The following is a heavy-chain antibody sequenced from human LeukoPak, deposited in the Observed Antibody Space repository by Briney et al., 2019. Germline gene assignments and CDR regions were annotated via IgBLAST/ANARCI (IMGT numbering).Heavy chain of an antibody. CDR2: IFYSGST. J-gene: IGHJ4*02. Sequence: SETLSLSCTVSGGSISGYYWSWIRQPPGKGLECVGYIFYSGSTNYNPSLKSRVIISVDTSKNQFSLKLSSVTAADTAVYYCARARYYYDSSGYLYFDYWGQGTLVTVSS. CDR1: GGSISGYY. D-gene: IGHD3-22*01. V-gene: IGHV4-59*01. CDR3: ARARYYYDSSGYLYFDY.